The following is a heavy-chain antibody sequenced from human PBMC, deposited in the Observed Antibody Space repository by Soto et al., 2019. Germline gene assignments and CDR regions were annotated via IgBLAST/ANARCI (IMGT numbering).Heavy chain of an antibody. V-gene: IGHV3-30*18. D-gene: IGHD1-7*01. Sequence: PGGSLRLSCAASGFTFSAYGMHWVRQTPGKGLEWVAVISYDGSIKFHADSVKGRFTISRDNSENTLYLHMNSLRADDTSMYFCAKKLETGTRTAPLAYWGQGTLVTVSS. CDR2: ISYDGSIK. CDR1: GFTFSAYG. J-gene: IGHJ4*02. CDR3: AKKLETGTRTAPLAY.